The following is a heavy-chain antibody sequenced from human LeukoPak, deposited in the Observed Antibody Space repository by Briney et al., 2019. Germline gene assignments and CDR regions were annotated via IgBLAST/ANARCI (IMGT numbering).Heavy chain of an antibody. D-gene: IGHD3-16*01. CDR3: ARVQPVGFPFDY. CDR2: INHSGST. J-gene: IGHJ4*02. Sequence: SETLSLTCAVYGGSSSGYYWSWIRQPPGKGLEWIGEINHSGSTNYNPSLKSRVTISVDTSKNQFSLKLSSVTAADTAVYYCARVQPVGFPFDYWGQGTLVTVSS. V-gene: IGHV4-34*01. CDR1: GGSSSGYY.